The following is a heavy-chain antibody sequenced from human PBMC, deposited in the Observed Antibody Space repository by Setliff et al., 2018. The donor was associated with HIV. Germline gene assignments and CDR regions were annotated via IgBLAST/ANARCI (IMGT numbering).Heavy chain of an antibody. Sequence: GGSLRLSCAASGFTLDEYAMYWVRQAPGKGLELVSSISWNRGTIGYVDSVKGRFTISRDDARNSLYLQMNSLRPEVTALYYCAKGSRAYKAPLDYWGLGTLVTVSS. CDR2: ISWNRGTI. J-gene: IGHJ4*02. CDR1: GFTLDEYA. V-gene: IGHV3-9*01. D-gene: IGHD1-1*01. CDR3: AKGSRAYKAPLDY.